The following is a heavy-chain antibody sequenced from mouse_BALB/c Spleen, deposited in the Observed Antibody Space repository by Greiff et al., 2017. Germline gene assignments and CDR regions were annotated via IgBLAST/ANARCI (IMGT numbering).Heavy chain of an antibody. CDR3: RSEPYAMDY. V-gene: IGHV6-6*02. CDR1: GFTFSNYW. CDR2: IRLKSNNYAT. Sequence: EVKLMESGGGLVQPGGSMKLSCVASGFTFSNYWMNWVRQSPEKGLEWVAEIRLKSNNYATHYAESVKGRFTISRDDSKSSVYLQMNNLRAEDTGIYYCRSEPYAMDYWGQGTSVTVSS. J-gene: IGHJ4*01.